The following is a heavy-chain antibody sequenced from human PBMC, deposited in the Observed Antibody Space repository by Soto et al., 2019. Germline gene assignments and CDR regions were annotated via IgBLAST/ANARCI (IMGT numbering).Heavy chain of an antibody. CDR3: ARDLDYSNSICVY. V-gene: IGHV1-18*04. J-gene: IGHJ4*02. CDR2: ISAYNGDT. D-gene: IGHD4-4*01. CDR1: GYTFTNHG. Sequence: QVQMVQSGGEMKKPGASVKVSCKTSGYTFTNHGVSWVRQAPGQGLEWMGWISAYNGDTDYAPKFQDRVTMTMDTSTSTVLLELSSLRADDTAVYYCARDLDYSNSICVYWGQGTPVTVSS.